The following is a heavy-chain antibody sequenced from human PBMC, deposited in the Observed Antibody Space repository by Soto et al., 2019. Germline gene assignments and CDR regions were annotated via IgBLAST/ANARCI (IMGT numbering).Heavy chain of an antibody. CDR3: ARRDIVVVDQLYQGDWFDP. V-gene: IGHV1-69*01. J-gene: IGHJ5*02. CDR1: GGTFSSYA. D-gene: IGHD2-2*01. Sequence: QVPLVQSGAEVKKPGSSVKVSCKASGGTFSSYAISWVRQAPGHGLEWMGGIIPIFGTANYAQKFQGRVTITADESARTAYMEVSSLRSEDTAVYYCARRDIVVVDQLYQGDWFDPWGQGTLVTFSS. CDR2: IIPIFGTA.